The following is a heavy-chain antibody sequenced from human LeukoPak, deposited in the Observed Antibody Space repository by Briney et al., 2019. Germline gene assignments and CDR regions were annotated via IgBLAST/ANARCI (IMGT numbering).Heavy chain of an antibody. J-gene: IGHJ4*02. Sequence: PSETLSLTCTVSGGSISSSSYYWGWIRQPPGKGLEWIGTIYYSGRTSYNPSLKSRVTISVDTSKNQFSLNLRSMTAADTAVYYCARHRGIAAAGIRGYDYWGQGTLVTVSS. D-gene: IGHD6-13*01. CDR3: ARHRGIAAAGIRGYDY. CDR2: IYYSGRT. CDR1: GGSISSSSYY. V-gene: IGHV4-39*07.